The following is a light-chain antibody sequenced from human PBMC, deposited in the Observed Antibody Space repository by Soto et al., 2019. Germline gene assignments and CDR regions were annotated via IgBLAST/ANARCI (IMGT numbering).Light chain of an antibody. CDR3: SARDDSLSGVV. V-gene: IGLV1-47*01. Sequence: QSVLTQPPSRSGTPGQRVTISCSGSSSNIGSNHVYWYQQFPGMSPKLLMYRSDQRPTGVPDRFSGSKSGTSASLAISGLRSDDDADYYCSARDDSLSGVVFGGGTKLTVL. J-gene: IGLJ2*01. CDR1: SSNIGSNH. CDR2: RSD.